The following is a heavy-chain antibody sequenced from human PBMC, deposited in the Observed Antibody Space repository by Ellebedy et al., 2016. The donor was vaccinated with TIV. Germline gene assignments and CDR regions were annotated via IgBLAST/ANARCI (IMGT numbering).Heavy chain of an antibody. CDR1: AGSLTDHY. D-gene: IGHD4-17*01. J-gene: IGHJ4*02. V-gene: IGHV4-59*11. CDR3: ARFVDSGDKLDY. CDR2: IYYTGST. Sequence: SETLSLXXTVSAGSLTDHYCSWTRHPPGKGLEWIGYIYYTGSTNYNPSLKSRVTMSVDRTKNQFSLKLSSVTAADTAVYYCARFVDSGDKLDYWGQGTLVTVSS.